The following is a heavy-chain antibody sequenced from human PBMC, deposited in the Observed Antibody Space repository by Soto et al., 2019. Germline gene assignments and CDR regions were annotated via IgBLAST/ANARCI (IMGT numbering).Heavy chain of an antibody. J-gene: IGHJ6*02. CDR3: ASSPAYGSSWYGIPPDLSHGMDV. Sequence: ASVKVSCNASGYTFTSYYIHWVRQAPGQGLEWMGIINPRGGITTYAQRFQGRLTMTGDTSTSTVYMELSSLTSEDTAMYHCASSPAYGSSWYGIPPDLSHGMDVWGQVPTVTVS. CDR1: GYTFTSYY. V-gene: IGHV1-46*01. D-gene: IGHD6-13*01. CDR2: INPRGGIT.